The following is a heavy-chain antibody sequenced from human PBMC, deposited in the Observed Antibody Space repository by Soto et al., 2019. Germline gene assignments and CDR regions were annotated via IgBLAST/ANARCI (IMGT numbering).Heavy chain of an antibody. CDR1: GYTFTSYD. D-gene: IGHD3-9*01. CDR2: MNPNSGNT. J-gene: IGHJ3*02. V-gene: IGHV1-8*01. CDR3: AREGQAILTVTDAFAI. Sequence: GASVKVSCKASGYTFTSYDIYWVRHATGQGLEWMGWMNPNSGNTGYAQKFQGRVTMTRNTSISTAYMELSSLRSEDTAVYYCAREGQAILTVTDAFAIRGQGTMVTVSS.